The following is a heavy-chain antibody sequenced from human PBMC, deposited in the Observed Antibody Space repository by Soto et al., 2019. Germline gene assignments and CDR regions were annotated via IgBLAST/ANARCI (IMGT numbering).Heavy chain of an antibody. D-gene: IGHD3-9*01. V-gene: IGHV5-51*01. CDR3: ERHRGYVAGLWMSFDI. CDR2: IYPGDSDT. Sequence: GESLKISFQSSGYSFNNFWVAWVRQMPGKGLEWMGIIYPGDSDTKYSPSFEGQVTISPDKSISTTYLQWNSLEASDTAMYYCERHRGYVAGLWMSFDIWGQGTLVTVSS. CDR1: GYSFNNFW. J-gene: IGHJ4*02.